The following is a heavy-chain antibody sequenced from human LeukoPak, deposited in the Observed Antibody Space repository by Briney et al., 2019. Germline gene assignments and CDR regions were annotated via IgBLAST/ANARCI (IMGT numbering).Heavy chain of an antibody. CDR2: INHSGST. CDR3: ARGWELLEKYYFDY. D-gene: IGHD1-26*01. J-gene: IGHJ4*02. Sequence: SETLSLTCAVYGVSFSGYYWSWLRHPPGKGLEWIGEINHSGSTNYNPSLKSRVTISVDTSKNQFSLKLSSVTAADTAVDYCARGWELLEKYYFDYWGQGTLVTVSS. CDR1: GVSFSGYY. V-gene: IGHV4-34*01.